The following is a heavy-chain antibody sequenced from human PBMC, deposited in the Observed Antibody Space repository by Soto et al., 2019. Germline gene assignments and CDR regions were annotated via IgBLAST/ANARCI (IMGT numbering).Heavy chain of an antibody. Sequence: ASVKVSCKASGGTFSSYAISWVRQAPGQGLEWMGGIIPIFGTANYAQKFQGRVTITADKSTSTAYMELSSLRSEDTAVYYCARVAVPGIAVAGHRYYFDYWGQGTLVTVST. CDR2: IIPIFGTA. J-gene: IGHJ4*02. CDR1: GGTFSSYA. D-gene: IGHD6-19*01. V-gene: IGHV1-69*06. CDR3: ARVAVPGIAVAGHRYYFDY.